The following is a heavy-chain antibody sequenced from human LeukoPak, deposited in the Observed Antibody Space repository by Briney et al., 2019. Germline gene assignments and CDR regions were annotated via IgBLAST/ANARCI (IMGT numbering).Heavy chain of an antibody. V-gene: IGHV3-21*01. CDR2: ISSSSSYI. CDR1: GFTFSSYS. CDR3: ARDGCSTSCLIYYYYYYMDV. D-gene: IGHD2-2*01. Sequence: GGSLRLSCAASGFTFSSYSMNWVRQAPGKGLEWVSSISSSSSYIYYADSVKGRFTISRDNAKNSLYLQMNSLRAEDTAVYYCARDGCSTSCLIYYYYYYMDVWGKGTTVTVSS. J-gene: IGHJ6*03.